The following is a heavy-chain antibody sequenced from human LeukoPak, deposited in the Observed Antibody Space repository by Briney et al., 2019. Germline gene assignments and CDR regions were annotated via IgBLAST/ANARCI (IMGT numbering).Heavy chain of an antibody. Sequence: PGGSLRLSCAASGFTFSSYAMSWVRQAPGKGLEWVSAISGSGGSTYYADSVKGRFTISRDNSKNTLYLQMNSLRAEDTAVYYCAKSDTYYYDSSGSSQIYYFDYWGQGTLVTVSS. J-gene: IGHJ4*02. CDR2: ISGSGGST. CDR3: AKSDTYYYDSSGSSQIYYFDY. CDR1: GFTFSSYA. V-gene: IGHV3-23*01. D-gene: IGHD3-22*01.